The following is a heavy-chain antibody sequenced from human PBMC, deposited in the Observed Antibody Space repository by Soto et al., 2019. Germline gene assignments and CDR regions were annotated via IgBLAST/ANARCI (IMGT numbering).Heavy chain of an antibody. V-gene: IGHV1-18*01. Sequence: ASVKVSCEASGYTFTSYGISWVRQAPGQVLAWMGWIRGYNGDTTXAQKFQGRVTLTSDTSTSTAYLEVMTLRSDDTAVYYCAREGSYHDFDYWGLGTLVTVSS. CDR3: AREGSYHDFDY. J-gene: IGHJ4*02. CDR1: GYTFTSYG. D-gene: IGHD3-22*01. CDR2: IRGYNGDT.